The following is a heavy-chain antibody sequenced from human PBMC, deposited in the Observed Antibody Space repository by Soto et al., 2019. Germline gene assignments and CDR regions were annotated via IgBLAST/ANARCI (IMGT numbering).Heavy chain of an antibody. CDR2: IYPGDSDT. J-gene: IGHJ4*02. CDR1: GYTFTTYW. D-gene: IGHD3-22*01. CDR3: GRLDSSYYFDY. Sequence: GESLKISCKGSGYTFTTYWIGWVRQMPGKGLEWMGIIYPGDSDTTYSPSFQGQVTISADKSISTAYLQWNSLKASDSAMYYCGRLDSSYYFDYWGQGTRVTV. V-gene: IGHV5-51*01.